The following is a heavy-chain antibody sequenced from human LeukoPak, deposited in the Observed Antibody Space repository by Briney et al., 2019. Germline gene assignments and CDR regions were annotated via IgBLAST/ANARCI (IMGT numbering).Heavy chain of an antibody. CDR1: GFTFDDYA. D-gene: IGHD4-17*01. CDR3: AKSAYGEGGGNFDY. J-gene: IGHJ4*02. CDR2: ISWNSGSI. V-gene: IGHV3-9*01. Sequence: GGSLRLSCAASGFTFDDYAMHWVRQAPGKGLEWVSGISWNSGSIGYADSVKGRFTISRDNAKNSLYLQMNSLRGVDTALYYCAKSAYGEGGGNFDYWGQGTLVTVSS.